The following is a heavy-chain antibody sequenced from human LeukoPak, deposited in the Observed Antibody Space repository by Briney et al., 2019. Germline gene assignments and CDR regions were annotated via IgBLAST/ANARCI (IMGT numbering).Heavy chain of an antibody. CDR3: ARHIPRGNNFLDY. CDR2: ISTSGGVI. Sequence: GGSLRLSCATSGFTFSNYNINWVRQAPGKGLEWVSYISTSGGVIYYGASVKGRFTVSRDNAKNSLTLQMNSLRAEDTAMYYCARHIPRGNNFLDYWGQGTQVTVSS. CDR1: GFTFSNYN. J-gene: IGHJ4*02. V-gene: IGHV3-48*01. D-gene: IGHD3-16*01.